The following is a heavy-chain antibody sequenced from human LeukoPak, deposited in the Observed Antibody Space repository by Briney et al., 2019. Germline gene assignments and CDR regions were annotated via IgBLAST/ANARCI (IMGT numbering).Heavy chain of an antibody. J-gene: IGHJ4*02. CDR1: GFTFSTYS. D-gene: IGHD2-15*01. Sequence: GGSLRLSCAASGFTFSTYSMNWVRQAPGKGLEWVSSIISSSSYIFYADSMKGRFTIPRDNAKKSLYLHMNSLRAEDTAVYYCARDPQYCSGGSCYSFDYWGQGTLVTVSS. CDR2: IISSSSYI. CDR3: ARDPQYCSGGSCYSFDY. V-gene: IGHV3-21*01.